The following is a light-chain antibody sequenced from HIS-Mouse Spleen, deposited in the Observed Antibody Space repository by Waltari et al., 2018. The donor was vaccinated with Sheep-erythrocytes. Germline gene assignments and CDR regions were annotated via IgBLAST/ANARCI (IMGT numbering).Light chain of an antibody. CDR1: SSDVGGYNY. CDR3: NSYTSSSTQV. CDR2: EVS. J-gene: IGLJ2*01. V-gene: IGLV2-14*01. Sequence: QSALTQPASVSGSPGQSITISCTGTSSDVGGYNYVSWYQQHPGKAPKLMIYEVSNRPSAVSNRFSGSKSGNTASLTISGLQAEDEADYYCNSYTSSSTQVFGGGTKLTVL.